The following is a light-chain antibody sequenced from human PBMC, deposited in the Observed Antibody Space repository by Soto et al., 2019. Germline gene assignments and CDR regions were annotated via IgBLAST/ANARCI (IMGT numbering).Light chain of an antibody. CDR3: QQDNNWPPYT. J-gene: IGKJ2*01. CDR1: QSVSSN. Sequence: EIVMTQSPATLSVSPGERATLSCRASQSVSSNLAWYQQKPGQAPRLLIYGASTRATGIPARFSGSGSGTEFTLTISSLQSEDFAVYYCQQDNNWPPYTFGQGTKREIK. V-gene: IGKV3-15*01. CDR2: GAS.